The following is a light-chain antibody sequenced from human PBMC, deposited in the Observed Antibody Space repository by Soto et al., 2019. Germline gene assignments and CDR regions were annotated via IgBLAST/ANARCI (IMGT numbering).Light chain of an antibody. J-gene: IGKJ4*01. Sequence: EIVLTQSPSTLSLSPGERATLSCRAGQSVSGNLAWYQQKLGQAPRLLIYDASNMATGIPARFSGSGSGTDFTLTISSREPEDFAVYYCHQRLDWPLTFGGGTKVEIK. CDR2: DAS. V-gene: IGKV3-11*01. CDR3: HQRLDWPLT. CDR1: QSVSGN.